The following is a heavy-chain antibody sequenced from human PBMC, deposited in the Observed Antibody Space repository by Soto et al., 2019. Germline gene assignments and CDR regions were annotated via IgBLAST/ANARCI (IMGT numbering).Heavy chain of an antibody. CDR3: ARDGVKQWLAPYYYYGMDV. V-gene: IGHV3-30-3*01. J-gene: IGHJ6*02. Sequence: GGSLRLSCAASGFTFSSYAMHWVRQAPGKGLEWVAVISYDGSNKYYAESVKGRFTISRDNSKNTLYLQMNSLRAEDTAVYYCARDGVKQWLAPYYYYGMDVWGQGTTVTVSS. CDR1: GFTFSSYA. D-gene: IGHD6-19*01. CDR2: ISYDGSNK.